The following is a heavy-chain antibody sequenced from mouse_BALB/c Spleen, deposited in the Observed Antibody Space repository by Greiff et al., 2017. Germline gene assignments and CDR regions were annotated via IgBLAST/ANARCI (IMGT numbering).Heavy chain of an antibody. CDR3: AREGGAVVAPARFAY. CDR1: GFTFSSYA. CDR2: ISSGGST. J-gene: IGHJ3*01. V-gene: IGHV5-6-5*01. Sequence: EVKLQESGGGLVKPGGSLKLSCAASGFTFSSYAMSWVRQTPEKRLEWVASISSGGSTYYPDSVKGRFTISRDNARNILYLQMSSLRSEDTAMYYCAREGGAVVAPARFAYWGQGTLVTVSA. D-gene: IGHD1-1*01.